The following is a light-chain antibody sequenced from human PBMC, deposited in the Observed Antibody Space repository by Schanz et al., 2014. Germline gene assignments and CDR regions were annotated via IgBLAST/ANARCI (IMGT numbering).Light chain of an antibody. CDR2: AAS. CDR1: QSISSY. J-gene: IGKJ1*01. Sequence: DIQLTQSPSSLSASVGDRVTITCRARQSISSYLNWYQQKPAKAPKLLIYAASTLQSGVPSRFSGSGSGTDFTLTISSLQPEDFATYYCQQSYSTPGTFGQGTKVEIK. V-gene: IGKV1-39*01. CDR3: QQSYSTPGT.